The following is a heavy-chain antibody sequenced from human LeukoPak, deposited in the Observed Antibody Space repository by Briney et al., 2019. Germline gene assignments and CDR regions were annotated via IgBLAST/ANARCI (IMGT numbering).Heavy chain of an antibody. CDR3: ARERLRRFDP. J-gene: IGHJ5*02. CDR1: GGTFSSYA. CDR2: IIPIFGTA. Sequence: ASVKVSCKASGGTFSSYAISWVRQAPGQGLEWMGGIIPIFGTANYAQKFQGRVTITADESTSTAYMELSSLRSEDTAVNYCARERLRRFDPWGQGTLVTVSS. V-gene: IGHV1-69*13.